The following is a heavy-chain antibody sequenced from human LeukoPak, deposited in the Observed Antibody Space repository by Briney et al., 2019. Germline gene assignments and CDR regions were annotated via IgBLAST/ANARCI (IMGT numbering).Heavy chain of an antibody. Sequence: SETLSLTCAVYGGSFSGYYWSWTRQPPGKGLEWIGEINHSGSTNYNPSLKSRVTISVDTSKNQFSLKLSSVTAADTAVYYCARDGSTTVVTPDAFDIWGQGTMVTVSS. D-gene: IGHD4-23*01. CDR1: GGSFSGYY. V-gene: IGHV4-34*01. CDR2: INHSGST. J-gene: IGHJ3*02. CDR3: ARDGSTTVVTPDAFDI.